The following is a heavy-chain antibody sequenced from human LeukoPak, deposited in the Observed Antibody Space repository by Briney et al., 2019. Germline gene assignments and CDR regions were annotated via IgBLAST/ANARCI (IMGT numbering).Heavy chain of an antibody. CDR3: ARALRIAAAGYYYYYMDV. CDR1: GFTFSSYS. CDR2: ISSSSSTI. J-gene: IGHJ6*03. V-gene: IGHV3-48*04. D-gene: IGHD6-13*01. Sequence: GGSLRLSCAASGFTFSSYSMNWVRQAPGKGLEWVSYISSSSSTIYYADSVKGRFTISRDNAKNTLYLQMNSLRAEDTAVYYCARALRIAAAGYYYYYMDVWGKGTTVTVSS.